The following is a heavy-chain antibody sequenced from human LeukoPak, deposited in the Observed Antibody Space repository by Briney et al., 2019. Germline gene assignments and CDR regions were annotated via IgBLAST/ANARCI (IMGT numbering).Heavy chain of an antibody. CDR3: GKAEEAPPAKRGEYYYYGMDV. CDR2: ISGSGGST. D-gene: IGHD2-2*01. V-gene: IGHV3-23*01. Sequence: GGSLRLSCAASGFTFSSYAMSWVRQAPGKGLEWVSAISGSGGSTYYADSVKGRFTISRDNSKNTLYLQMNSLAADDTAVYYCGKAEEAPPAKRGEYYYYGMDVWGQGTTVTVSS. CDR1: GFTFSSYA. J-gene: IGHJ6*02.